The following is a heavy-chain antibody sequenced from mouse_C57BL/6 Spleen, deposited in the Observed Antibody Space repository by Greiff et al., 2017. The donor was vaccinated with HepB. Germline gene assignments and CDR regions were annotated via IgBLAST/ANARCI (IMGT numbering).Heavy chain of an antibody. CDR1: GYTFTSYW. J-gene: IGHJ2*01. CDR3: ARVTTVVPRFDY. D-gene: IGHD1-1*01. CDR2: IYPGSGST. V-gene: IGHV1-55*01. Sequence: QVQLQQPGAELVKPGASVKMSCKASGYTFTSYWITWVKQRPGQGLEWIGDIYPGSGSTNYNEKFKSKATLTVDTSSSTAYMQLSSLTSEDSAVYYCARVTTVVPRFDYWGQGTTLTVSS.